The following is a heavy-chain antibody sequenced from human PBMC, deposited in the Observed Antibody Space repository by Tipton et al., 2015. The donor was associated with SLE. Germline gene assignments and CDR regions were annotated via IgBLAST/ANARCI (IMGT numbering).Heavy chain of an antibody. CDR3: ARILRMDAFDI. Sequence: TLSLTCTVSGGSISSHYWSWIRQPPGKGLEWIGSVYYSGSTNYNPSLKSRVTISVDTSKNQFSLKLSSVTAADTAVYYCARILRMDAFDIWGQGTMVTVSS. V-gene: IGHV4-59*11. CDR2: VYYSGST. D-gene: IGHD3-9*01. CDR1: GGSISSHY. J-gene: IGHJ3*02.